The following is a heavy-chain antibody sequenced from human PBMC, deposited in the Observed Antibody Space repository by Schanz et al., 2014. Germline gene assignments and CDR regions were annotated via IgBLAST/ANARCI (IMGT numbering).Heavy chain of an antibody. Sequence: EVQLVESGGGLVQPGGSLRLSCAASGFTLSSYAMSWVRQAPGKGLEWVSAMTGRGGGTYYADAVKGRFTISRDNSKNTLFLQMNSLRAEDTAVYYCAKGQLLSYYFDYWGQGTLVTVSS. D-gene: IGHD2-21*01. CDR1: GFTLSSYA. CDR3: AKGQLLSYYFDY. V-gene: IGHV3-23*04. CDR2: MTGRGGGT. J-gene: IGHJ4*02.